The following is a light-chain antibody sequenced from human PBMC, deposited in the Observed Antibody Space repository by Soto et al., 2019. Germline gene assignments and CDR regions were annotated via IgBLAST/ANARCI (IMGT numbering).Light chain of an antibody. CDR1: QSVSRN. CDR3: QQYNDWPLT. J-gene: IGKJ4*01. CDR2: ATS. Sequence: TVMTQSPATLSVSPGEKITLSCRASQSVSRNLAWYQQKPGQIPRLLTYATSTRATGIPARFSASGSGTEFTLTISSLQSEDFAVYYCQQYNDWPLTFGGGTKVEIK. V-gene: IGKV3-15*01.